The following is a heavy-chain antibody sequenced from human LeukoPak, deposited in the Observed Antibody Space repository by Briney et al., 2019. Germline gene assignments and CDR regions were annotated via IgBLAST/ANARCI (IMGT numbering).Heavy chain of an antibody. Sequence: PGGSLRLSCAASGFTFSSYAMSWVRQAPGTGLVCVSRINSDGSSTNYADSVKGRFTISRDNAKNTLYLQMNSLRAEDTAVYYCAKRKKGVVVVPAAMQLGVTYYYYYMDVWGKGTTVTISS. V-gene: IGHV3-23*01. CDR2: INSDGSST. D-gene: IGHD2-2*01. CDR3: AKRKKGVVVVPAAMQLGVTYYYYYMDV. CDR1: GFTFSSYA. J-gene: IGHJ6*03.